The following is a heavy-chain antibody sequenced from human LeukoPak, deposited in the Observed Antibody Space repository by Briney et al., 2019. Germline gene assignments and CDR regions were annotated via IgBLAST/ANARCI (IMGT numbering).Heavy chain of an antibody. Sequence: PSETLSLTCAVYGGSFSGYYWSWIRQPPGKGLEWIGEINHSGSTNYNPSLKSRVTISVDTSKNQFSLKLSSVTAADTAVYYCARGEQWLGEFDYWGQGTLVTVSS. D-gene: IGHD6-19*01. CDR2: INHSGST. J-gene: IGHJ4*02. CDR3: ARGEQWLGEFDY. V-gene: IGHV4-34*01. CDR1: GGSFSGYY.